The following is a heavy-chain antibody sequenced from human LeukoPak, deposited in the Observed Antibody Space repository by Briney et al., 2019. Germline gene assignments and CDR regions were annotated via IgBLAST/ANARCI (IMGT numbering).Heavy chain of an antibody. D-gene: IGHD1-26*01. CDR1: GFIFSSYG. Sequence: GGSLRLSCAASGFIFSSYGMHWVRQAPGKGLEWVALMAGDGHNIYYADSVRGRFTISRDNSKNTVYLQMNSLRPEDTAVYYCAKATVYSKRWTPFDDWGRGTLVTVSS. CDR2: MAGDGHNI. V-gene: IGHV3-30*18. J-gene: IGHJ4*02. CDR3: AKATVYSKRWTPFDD.